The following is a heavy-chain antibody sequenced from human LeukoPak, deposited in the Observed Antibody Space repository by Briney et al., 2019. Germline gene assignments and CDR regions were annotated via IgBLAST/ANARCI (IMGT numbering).Heavy chain of an antibody. J-gene: IGHJ4*02. Sequence: ASVKVSCKASGYTFTSYGISWVRQAPGQGLEWMGWISAYNSDINYAQNFQGRVTMSTDTSTSTAYMELRSLRSDDTAVYYCARDLRIVGTTVYFDYWGQGTLVTVSS. CDR3: ARDLRIVGTTVYFDY. CDR2: ISAYNSDI. D-gene: IGHD1-26*01. V-gene: IGHV1-18*01. CDR1: GYTFTSYG.